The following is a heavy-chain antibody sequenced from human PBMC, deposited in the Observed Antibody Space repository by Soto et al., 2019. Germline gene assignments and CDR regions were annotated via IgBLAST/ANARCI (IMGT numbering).Heavy chain of an antibody. V-gene: IGHV4-59*08. CDR3: AGGGDCTNGVCSAMDY. Sequence: QVQLQESGPGLVKSSVTLSLTCTVSGGSISTYYWSWIRQPPGKGLEWIGYIYYSGSASYNPSLKSRLNISLDRSKNQFSLGLSSVTAADTAVYYCAGGGDCTNGVCSAMDYWGQGTRVSVSS. CDR1: GGSISTYY. D-gene: IGHD2-8*01. J-gene: IGHJ4*02. CDR2: IYYSGSA.